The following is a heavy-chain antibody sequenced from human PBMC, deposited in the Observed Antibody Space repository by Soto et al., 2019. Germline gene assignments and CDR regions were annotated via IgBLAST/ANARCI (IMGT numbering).Heavy chain of an antibody. D-gene: IGHD6-13*01. CDR3: ARVPGIAAAGTPPRYYYYGMDV. V-gene: IGHV1-69*01. Sequence: QVQLVQSGAEVKKPGSSVKVSCKASGGTFSSYAISWVRQAPGQGPEWMGAVIPIFGTANYAQEFQGRVKITAEECTRPAYMELSSRGSEDTAVYYCARVPGIAAAGTPPRYYYYGMDVWGQGPTVTVSS. CDR1: GGTFSSYA. CDR2: VIPIFGTA. J-gene: IGHJ6*02.